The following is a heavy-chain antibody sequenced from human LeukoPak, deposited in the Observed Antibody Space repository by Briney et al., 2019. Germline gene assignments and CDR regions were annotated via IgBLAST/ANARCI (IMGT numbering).Heavy chain of an antibody. D-gene: IGHD5-12*01. CDR1: GFTFSGSA. Sequence: GGSLRLSCAASGFTFSGSAMHWVRQASGKGLEWVGRFRSKANSYATAYAASVKGRFTISRDDSKNTAYLQMNSLKTEDTAVYYCTRHAFGYDSSRVTDYWGQGTLVTVSS. CDR2: FRSKANSYAT. J-gene: IGHJ4*02. CDR3: TRHAFGYDSSRVTDY. V-gene: IGHV3-73*01.